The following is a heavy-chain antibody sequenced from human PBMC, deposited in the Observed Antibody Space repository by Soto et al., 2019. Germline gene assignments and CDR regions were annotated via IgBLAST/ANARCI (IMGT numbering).Heavy chain of an antibody. J-gene: IGHJ4*02. D-gene: IGHD2-8*01. Sequence: GSLRLSCAASGFTFSSYGMHWVRQAPGKGLDWVAVLWYDGSNEHYADSVKGRSTISRDNSKNSVYLQMNNLRAEDTAVYFCARARGTYCTNGVCSPDYWGQGTLVTVSS. CDR2: LWYDGSNE. CDR3: ARARGTYCTNGVCSPDY. V-gene: IGHV3-33*01. CDR1: GFTFSSYG.